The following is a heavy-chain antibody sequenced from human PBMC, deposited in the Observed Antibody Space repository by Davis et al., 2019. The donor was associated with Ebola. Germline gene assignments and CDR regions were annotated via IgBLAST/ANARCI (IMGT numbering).Heavy chain of an antibody. J-gene: IGHJ4*02. Sequence: AASVKVSCKASGGTFSSYTISWVRQAPGQGLEWMGGIIPIFGTANYAQKFQGRVTITADESTSTAYMELSSLRSEDTAVYYCARGRYYHDSSGYYHYYFDYWGQGTLVTVSS. CDR2: IIPIFGTA. V-gene: IGHV1-69*13. D-gene: IGHD3-22*01. CDR3: ARGRYYHDSSGYYHYYFDY. CDR1: GGTFSSYT.